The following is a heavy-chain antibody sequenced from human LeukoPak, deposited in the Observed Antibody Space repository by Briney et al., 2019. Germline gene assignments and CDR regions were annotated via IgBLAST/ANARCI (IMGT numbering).Heavy chain of an antibody. Sequence: GGSLRLSCAASGFTFSSYGMHWVRQAPGKGLEWVAVISYDGSNKYYADSVKGRFTISRDNSKNTLYLQMNSLRAEDTAVYYCAKDWGRYGSGSYYPFDFGLWGQGTLVAVSS. J-gene: IGHJ4*02. CDR1: GFTFSSYG. CDR2: ISYDGSNK. D-gene: IGHD3-10*01. V-gene: IGHV3-30*18. CDR3: AKDWGRYGSGSYYPFDFGL.